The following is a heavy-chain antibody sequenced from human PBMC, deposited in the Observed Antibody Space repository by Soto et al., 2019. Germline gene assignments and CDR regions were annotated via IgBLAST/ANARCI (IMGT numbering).Heavy chain of an antibody. D-gene: IGHD3-10*01. J-gene: IGHJ4*02. CDR2: ISGSGGST. CDR1: GFAFSSYA. CDR3: AKDRSGINLLLALDY. V-gene: IGHV3-23*01. Sequence: PGWSLRLSCAASGFAFSSYAMSWVRQAPGKGLEWVSAISGSGGSTYYADSVKVRFTISRDNSKNTLYLQMNSLRAEDTAVYYCAKDRSGINLLLALDYWGQGTLVTVSS.